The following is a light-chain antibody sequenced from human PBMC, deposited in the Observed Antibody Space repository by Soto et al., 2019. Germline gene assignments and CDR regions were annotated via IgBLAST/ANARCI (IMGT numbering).Light chain of an antibody. Sequence: DIQLTQSPSFLSASVGDRVTITCRASQDISSHLAWYQQKPGKAPKLLIYAASTLQSGVPSGFGGSGSGTEFPLTITSLQPEDFATYYCQPVKTYPLTFGGGTKVEIK. CDR2: AAS. J-gene: IGKJ4*01. CDR1: QDISSH. CDR3: QPVKTYPLT. V-gene: IGKV1-9*01.